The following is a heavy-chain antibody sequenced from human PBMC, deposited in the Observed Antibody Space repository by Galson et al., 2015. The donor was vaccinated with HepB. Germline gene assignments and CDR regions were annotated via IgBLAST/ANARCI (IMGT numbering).Heavy chain of an antibody. Sequence: SLRLSCAASGFTFSTYAMHWVRQAPGKGLEWVAIIYSHGNNKYYTDSVKGRFTISRDNSKNTLYLQMDSLRAEDTAVYYCARAIGYSYGYAYWGQGTLVTVSS. CDR1: GFTFSTYA. CDR3: ARAIGYSYGYAY. D-gene: IGHD5-18*01. V-gene: IGHV3-30*04. CDR2: IYSHGNNK. J-gene: IGHJ4*02.